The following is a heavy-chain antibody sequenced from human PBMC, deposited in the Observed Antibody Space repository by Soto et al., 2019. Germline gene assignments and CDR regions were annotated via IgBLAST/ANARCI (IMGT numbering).Heavy chain of an antibody. Sequence: ASVKVSCKGSGYPFTTYHLHWVRQAPGQGLEWMGIVYVTGTGTRSAQKFQGRLTMTRDRSTSTVYMELSSLRSEDTAVYYCARPEGYGSGSYYFDSWGQGTLVTVSS. V-gene: IGHV1-46*01. CDR2: VYVTGTGT. D-gene: IGHD3-10*01. CDR1: GYPFTTYH. J-gene: IGHJ4*02. CDR3: ARPEGYGSGSYYFDS.